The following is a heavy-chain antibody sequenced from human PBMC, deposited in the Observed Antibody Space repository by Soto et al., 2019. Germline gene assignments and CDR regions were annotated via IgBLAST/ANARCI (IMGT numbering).Heavy chain of an antibody. V-gene: IGHV4-59*01. CDR3: ARAGDYYDSSGYYKFDY. D-gene: IGHD3-22*01. Sequence: PSXTLSLTCTVSGGSISSYYXSWIQQPPGKGLEWIGYIYYSGSTNYNPSLKSRVTISVDTSKNQFSLKLSSVTAADPAVYYCARAGDYYDSSGYYKFDYWGQGTLVTVSS. CDR1: GGSISSYY. CDR2: IYYSGST. J-gene: IGHJ4*02.